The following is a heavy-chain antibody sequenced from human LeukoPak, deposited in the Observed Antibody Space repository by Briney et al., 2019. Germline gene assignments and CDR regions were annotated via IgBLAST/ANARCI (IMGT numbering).Heavy chain of an antibody. CDR1: GGSFSGYY. CDR2: IYYSGST. D-gene: IGHD6-19*01. V-gene: IGHV4-59*01. J-gene: IGHJ3*02. CDR3: ARLGIAVAGRGGAFDI. Sequence: SETLSLTCAVYGGSFSGYYWSWIRQPPGKGLEWIGYIYYSGSTNYNPSLKSRVTISVDTSKNQFSLRLSSVTAADTAVYYCARLGIAVAGRGGAFDIWGQGTMVTVSS.